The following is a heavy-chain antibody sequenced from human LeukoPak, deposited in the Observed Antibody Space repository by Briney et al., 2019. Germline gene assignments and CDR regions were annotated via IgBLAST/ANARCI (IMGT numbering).Heavy chain of an antibody. D-gene: IGHD3-22*01. CDR2: IYPGDSDT. Sequence: GESLKISCKGSGYSFTSYWIGWVRQMPGKGLEWMGIIYPGDSDTRYSPSFQGQVPISADKSISTAYLQWSSLKASDTAMYYCASSVVVINDAFDIWGQGTMVTVSS. J-gene: IGHJ3*02. V-gene: IGHV5-51*01. CDR1: GYSFTSYW. CDR3: ASSVVVINDAFDI.